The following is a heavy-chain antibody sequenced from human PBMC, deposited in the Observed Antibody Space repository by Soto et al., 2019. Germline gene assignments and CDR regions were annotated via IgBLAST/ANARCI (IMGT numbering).Heavy chain of an antibody. CDR2: ISTYNGDT. Sequence: QVQLVQSGAEVKKPGASVKVSCKASGYTFTRSGISWVRQAPGQGLEWMGWISTYNGDTNYAQTFQGRVTMTTDTSTSKVNMERRSLRSDDTAVYYCAREGVAPYYYYGMDVWGQGTPVTVSS. J-gene: IGHJ6*02. CDR1: GYTFTRSG. D-gene: IGHD5-12*01. V-gene: IGHV1-18*01. CDR3: AREGVAPYYYYGMDV.